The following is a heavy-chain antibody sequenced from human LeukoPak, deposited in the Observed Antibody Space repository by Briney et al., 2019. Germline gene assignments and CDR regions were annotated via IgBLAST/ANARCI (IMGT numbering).Heavy chain of an antibody. CDR3: ARARITIVPAENDY. CDR1: GYTFTGYY. D-gene: IGHD3-3*01. J-gene: IGHJ4*02. V-gene: IGHV1-2*02. Sequence: ASVKVSCKASGYTFTGYYMHWVRQAPGQGLEWMGWINPNSGGTSSAQKFQGRVTLTRDTSINTAYMELSGLTSDDTAVHYCARARITIVPAENDYWGQGTLVTVSS. CDR2: INPNSGGT.